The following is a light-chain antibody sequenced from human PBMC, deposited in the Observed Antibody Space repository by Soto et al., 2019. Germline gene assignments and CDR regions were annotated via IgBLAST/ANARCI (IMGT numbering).Light chain of an antibody. J-gene: IGKJ3*01. CDR3: QQYGDSPET. CDR1: QSVRSNY. V-gene: IGKV3-20*01. Sequence: EVVLTQSPGTLSLSPGDRATLSCRASQSVRSNYLAWYQQKPGQAPRLLIFGASSRATGIPDRFSGSGSGTAFSLTISRLEPEDFAVYYCQQYGDSPETFGPGTKVDIK. CDR2: GAS.